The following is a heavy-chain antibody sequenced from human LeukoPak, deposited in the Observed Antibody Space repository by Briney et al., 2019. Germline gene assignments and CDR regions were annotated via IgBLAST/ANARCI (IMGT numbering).Heavy chain of an antibody. CDR3: ARGPGIVVVPAATNWFDP. D-gene: IGHD2-2*01. CDR1: GASISSYY. J-gene: IGHJ5*02. V-gene: IGHV4-34*01. CDR2: INHSGST. Sequence: SETLSLTCTVSGASISSYYWSWIRQPPGKGLEWIGEINHSGSTNYNPSLKSRVTISVDTSKNQFSLKLSSVTAADTAVYYCARGPGIVVVPAATNWFDPWGQGTLVTVSS.